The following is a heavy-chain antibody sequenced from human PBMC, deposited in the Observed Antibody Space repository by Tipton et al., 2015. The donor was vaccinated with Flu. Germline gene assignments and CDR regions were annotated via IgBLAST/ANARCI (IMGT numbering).Heavy chain of an antibody. CDR3: ARSLLGGLDWFDP. J-gene: IGHJ5*02. CDR1: GDSIGTRYY. D-gene: IGHD6-25*01. V-gene: IGHV4-38-2*01. Sequence: TLSPTCSVSGDSIGTRYYWGWIRQPPGMGLEWIGNIHRSGNTYHNPSLKSRVTMSVDTSKNQFSLKLSSVTAADTAVYYCARSLLGGLDWFDPWGQGTLVTVSS. CDR2: IHRSGNT.